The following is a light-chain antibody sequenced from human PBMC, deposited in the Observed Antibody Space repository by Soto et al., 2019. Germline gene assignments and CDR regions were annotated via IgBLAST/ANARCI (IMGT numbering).Light chain of an antibody. CDR2: EVS. J-gene: IGLJ1*01. CDR3: AAWDDSLSGFYV. Sequence: QSALTQPPSASGSPGQSVTISCTGTSSDVGGYNYVSWYQQHPGKAPKLMIYEVSKRPSGVPDRFSGSKSGNTASLTVSGLQVEDEADYYCAAWDDSLSGFYVFGTGTKLTVL. V-gene: IGLV2-8*01. CDR1: SSDVGGYNY.